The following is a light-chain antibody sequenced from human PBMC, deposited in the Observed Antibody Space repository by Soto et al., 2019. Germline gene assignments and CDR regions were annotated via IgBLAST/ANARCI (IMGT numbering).Light chain of an antibody. V-gene: IGKV1-39*01. CDR2: AAS. J-gene: IGKJ1*01. CDR1: ETIARY. Sequence: DIQLTQSPSSLSASVGDRVTITCRASETIARYLNWYQQKPGKAPNRLIYAASTLKSGFPSRFSGTGSGTDFTLTISRLQPEDVATYYCQQTYNPPRTFGQGTKVESK. CDR3: QQTYNPPRT.